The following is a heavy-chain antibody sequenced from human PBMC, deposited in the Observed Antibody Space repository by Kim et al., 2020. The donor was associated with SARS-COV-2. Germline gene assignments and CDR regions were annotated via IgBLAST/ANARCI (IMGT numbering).Heavy chain of an antibody. D-gene: IGHD6-19*01. CDR3: ARDFSQWLVQGHYFAY. CDR1: GFTFSSYG. J-gene: IGHJ4*02. Sequence: GGSLRLSCAASGFTFSSYGMHWVRQAPGKGLEWVTVIWYDGSNKYYADSVKGRFTISRDNSKNTLYLQMNSLRAEDTAVYYCARDFSQWLVQGHYFAYWGQGTLVTVSS. V-gene: IGHV3-33*01. CDR2: IWYDGSNK.